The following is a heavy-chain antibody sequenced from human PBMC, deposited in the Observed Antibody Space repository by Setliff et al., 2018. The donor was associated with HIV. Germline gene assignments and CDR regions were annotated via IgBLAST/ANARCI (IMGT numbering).Heavy chain of an antibody. CDR3: ARGKPIFGVNNWFDP. CDR1: GDTFSSYA. J-gene: IGHJ5*02. V-gene: IGHV1-2*02. CDR2: INSDSGGT. D-gene: IGHD3-3*01. Sequence: GASVKVSCKASGDTFSSYAISWVRQAPGQGLEWMGWINSDSGGTNYAQRFQGRITMTRDTSTNTVYMELNKLRSDDTAVYYCARGKPIFGVNNWFDPWGQGTLVTVSS.